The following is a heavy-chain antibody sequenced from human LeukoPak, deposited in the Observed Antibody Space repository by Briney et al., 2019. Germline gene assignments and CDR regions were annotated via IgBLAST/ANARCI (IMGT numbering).Heavy chain of an antibody. J-gene: IGHJ5*02. CDR1: GFTFSDHY. CDR2: SRNRAKSYTT. V-gene: IGHV3-72*01. CDR3: SRDATGDR. Sequence: PGGSLRLSCAVSGFTFSDHYMDWVRQAPGKGLEWVGRSRNRAKSYTTDYAASVKGRFTISRDDSKSTLYLQMNSLETEDTAVYYCSRDATGDRWGQGTLVSVSS.